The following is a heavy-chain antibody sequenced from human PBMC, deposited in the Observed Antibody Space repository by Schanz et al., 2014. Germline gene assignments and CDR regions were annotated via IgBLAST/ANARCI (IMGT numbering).Heavy chain of an antibody. Sequence: VRLVESGGDLVQPGGSLRLSCAASGFTFSSYWMSWVRQAPGRGLEWVAVISYHGSERYYADSVKGRFTISRDNSKNTLYLQMNSLRTEDTAVYFCAKSYDTSGYSGFDYWGQGTLVTVSS. D-gene: IGHD3-22*01. CDR1: GFTFSSYW. V-gene: IGHV3-30*18. J-gene: IGHJ4*02. CDR3: AKSYDTSGYSGFDY. CDR2: ISYHGSER.